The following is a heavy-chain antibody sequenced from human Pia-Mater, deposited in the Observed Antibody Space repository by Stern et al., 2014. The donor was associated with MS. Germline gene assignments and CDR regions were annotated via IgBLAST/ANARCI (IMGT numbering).Heavy chain of an antibody. CDR2: IYPGDSET. V-gene: IGHV5-51*01. J-gene: IGHJ4*02. D-gene: IGHD1-14*01. CDR3: ARQTTAWASDV. Sequence: EVPLVQSGAELMKPGESLKISCKGSGYTFSIYWIAGVRQRPGKGLEWMGIIYPGDSETRYSPSFQGQVTMSADKSTSTAYLQWSSLNAADTAMYFCARQTTAWASDVWGQGTLVTVSS. CDR1: GYTFSIYW.